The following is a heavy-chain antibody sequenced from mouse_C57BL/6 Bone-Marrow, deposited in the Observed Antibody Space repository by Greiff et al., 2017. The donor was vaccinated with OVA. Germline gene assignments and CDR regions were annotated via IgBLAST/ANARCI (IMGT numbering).Heavy chain of an antibody. CDR1: GYTFTDYY. D-gene: IGHD1-3*01. J-gene: IGHJ2*01. CDR2: INPYNGGT. V-gene: IGHV1-19*01. CDR3: ARKLKGYYFDY. Sequence: EVQLQQSGPVLVKPGASVKMSCKASGYTFTDYYMNWVKQSHGKSLEWIGVINPYNGGTSYNQKFKGKATLTVDKSSSTAYMELNSLTSEDSAVYYCARKLKGYYFDYWGQGTTLTVSS.